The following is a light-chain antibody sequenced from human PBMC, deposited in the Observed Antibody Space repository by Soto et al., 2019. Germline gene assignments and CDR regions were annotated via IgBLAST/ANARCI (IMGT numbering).Light chain of an antibody. V-gene: IGKV3-15*01. CDR3: QQYTNWWT. Sequence: EIVMTQSPATLSVSPGERATLSCRASQSVSSNLAWYQQKHGPAPRLLLYGASTRATGIAARLSGSGSGAEFTLTSRSRQYEYFAVYYWQQYTNWWTFGQGTKVESK. J-gene: IGKJ1*01. CDR2: GAS. CDR1: QSVSSN.